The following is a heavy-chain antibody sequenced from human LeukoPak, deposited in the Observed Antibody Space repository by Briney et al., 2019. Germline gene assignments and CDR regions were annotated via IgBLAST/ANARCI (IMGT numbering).Heavy chain of an antibody. CDR1: GDSISSGGYS. V-gene: IGHV4-30-4*07. D-gene: IGHD6-13*01. CDR2: IHDSGST. CDR3: ARVVAAAGNDWFDP. Sequence: PSETLSLTCAVSGDSISSGGYSWSWIRQTPGKGLEWVAYIHDSGSTYNNPSLKSRLSISIDTSKNQFSLKLNSVTAADTAVYYCARVVAAAGNDWFDPWGQGTLVTVSS. J-gene: IGHJ5*02.